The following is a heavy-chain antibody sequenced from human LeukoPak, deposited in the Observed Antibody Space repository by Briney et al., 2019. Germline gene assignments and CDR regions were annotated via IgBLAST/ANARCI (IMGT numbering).Heavy chain of an antibody. CDR2: ISSSSSYI. CDR1: GFTFSSYA. D-gene: IGHD4-17*01. V-gene: IGHV3-21*01. Sequence: GGSLRLSCAASGFTFSSYAMNWVRQAPGKGLEWVSSISSSSSYIYYADSVKGRFTISRDNAKNSLYLQMNSLRAEDTAVYYCAREPTTVTTRRYFDYWGQGTLVTVSS. CDR3: AREPTTVTTRRYFDY. J-gene: IGHJ4*02.